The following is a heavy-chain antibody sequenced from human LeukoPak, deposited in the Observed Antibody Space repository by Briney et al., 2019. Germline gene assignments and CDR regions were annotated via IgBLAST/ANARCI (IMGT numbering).Heavy chain of an antibody. D-gene: IGHD6-19*01. CDR3: ASQAVATNDWFDP. V-gene: IGHV1-18*01. Sequence: ASVKVSCKASGYTFTSYGISWVRQAPGQGLEWMGWISAYNGNTNYAQKLQGRVTMTTDTSTSTAYMELRGLRSDDTAVYYCASQAVATNDWFDPWGQGTLVTVSS. CDR2: ISAYNGNT. J-gene: IGHJ5*02. CDR1: GYTFTSYG.